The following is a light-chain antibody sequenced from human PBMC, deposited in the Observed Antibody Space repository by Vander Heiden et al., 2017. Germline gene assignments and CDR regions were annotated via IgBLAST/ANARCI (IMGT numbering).Light chain of an antibody. CDR1: KSVSSSY. CDR2: GAS. J-gene: IGKJ1*01. CDR3: QQYGSSPGT. Sequence: EVVLTQSPGTLSLPTGERATLRRRASKSVSSSYLAWYQQKPGQAPRLLIYGASSRATGIPDRFSGSGSGTDFTLTISRLEPEDFAVYYCQQYGSSPGTFGQGTKVEIK. V-gene: IGKV3-20*01.